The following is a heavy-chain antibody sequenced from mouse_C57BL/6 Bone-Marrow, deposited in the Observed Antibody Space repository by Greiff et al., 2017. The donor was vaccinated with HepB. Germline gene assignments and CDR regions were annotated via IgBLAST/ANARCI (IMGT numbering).Heavy chain of an antibody. D-gene: IGHD2-1*01. CDR3: ARHLYCAWFAY. CDR2: ISSGGSYT. Sequence: DVQLVESGGDLVKPGGSLKLSCAASGFTFSSYGMSWVRQTPDKRLEWVATISSGGSYTYYPDSVKGRFTISRDNAKNTLYLQMSSLKSEDTAMYYCARHLYCAWFAYWGQGTLVTVSA. J-gene: IGHJ3*01. V-gene: IGHV5-6*01. CDR1: GFTFSSYG.